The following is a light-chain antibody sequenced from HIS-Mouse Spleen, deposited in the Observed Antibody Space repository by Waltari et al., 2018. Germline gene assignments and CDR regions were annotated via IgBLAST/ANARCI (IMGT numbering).Light chain of an antibody. CDR1: KLGDKY. CDR2: QDS. CDR3: QAWDSSTDVV. J-gene: IGLJ2*01. Sequence: SYELTQPPSVSVSPGQTASITCSGDKLGDKYACWYQQKPGQSPVLVIYQDSKRPSGMPERFSGSNAGNTATLTISGTQAMDEADCYCQAWDSSTDVVFGGGTKLTVL. V-gene: IGLV3-1*01.